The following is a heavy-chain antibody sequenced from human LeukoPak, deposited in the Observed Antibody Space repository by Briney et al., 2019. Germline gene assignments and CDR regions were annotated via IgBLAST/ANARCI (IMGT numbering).Heavy chain of an antibody. CDR2: IRYDGSNK. Sequence: QPGGSLRLSCAASGFTFSSYGMHWVRQAPGKGLEWVSFIRYDGSNKYYADSVKGRFTISRDNSKNTLYLQMNSLRAEDTAVYYCAKERLIVVVPAAGEGFDYWGHGTLVTVSS. V-gene: IGHV3-30*02. CDR1: GFTFSSYG. CDR3: AKERLIVVVPAAGEGFDY. J-gene: IGHJ4*01. D-gene: IGHD2-2*01.